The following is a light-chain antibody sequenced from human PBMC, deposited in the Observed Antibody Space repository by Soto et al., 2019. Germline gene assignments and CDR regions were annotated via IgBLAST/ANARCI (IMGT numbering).Light chain of an antibody. Sequence: DIVLTQSPDSLAVSLGERATIHCKSSQTIFYTSSNKNYLAWYQQRPGQPPKLLIYWASDRESEVPNRFSGSGSGTDFTLTISGLQAEDVAVYYCQQYYSTPFTFGPGTRLDIK. V-gene: IGKV4-1*01. J-gene: IGKJ3*01. CDR1: QTIFYTSSNKNY. CDR3: QQYYSTPFT. CDR2: WAS.